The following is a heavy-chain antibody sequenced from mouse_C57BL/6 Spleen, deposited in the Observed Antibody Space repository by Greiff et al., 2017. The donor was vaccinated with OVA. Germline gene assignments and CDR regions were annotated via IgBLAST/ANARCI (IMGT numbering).Heavy chain of an antibody. J-gene: IGHJ2*01. V-gene: IGHV6-6*01. CDR2: IRNKANNHAT. Sequence: EVNLVESGGGLVQPGGSMKLSCAASGFTFSDAWMDWVRQSPEKGLEWVAEIRNKANNHATYYAESVKGRFTISRDDSKSSVYLQMNSLRAEDTGIYYCTSTAQARYYFDYWGQGTTLTVSS. CDR1: GFTFSDAW. D-gene: IGHD3-2*02. CDR3: TSTAQARYYFDY.